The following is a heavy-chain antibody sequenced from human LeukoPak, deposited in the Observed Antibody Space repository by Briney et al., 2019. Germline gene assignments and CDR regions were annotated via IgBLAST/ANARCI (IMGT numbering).Heavy chain of an antibody. CDR2: INPNSGGT. D-gene: IGHD2-2*01. CDR3: ARGVPGTYYYYYMDD. Sequence: ASVKVSCKASGYTFTGYYMHWVRQAPGQGLEWMGWINPNSGGTNYAQKFQGRVTMTRDTSITTAYMELTRLRSDDTAVYYCARGVPGTYYYYYMDDWGKGTTVTVSS. CDR1: GYTFTGYY. V-gene: IGHV1-2*02. J-gene: IGHJ6*03.